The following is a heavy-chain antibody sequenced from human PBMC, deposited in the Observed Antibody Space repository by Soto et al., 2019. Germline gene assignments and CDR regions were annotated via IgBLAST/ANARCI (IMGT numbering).Heavy chain of an antibody. V-gene: IGHV1-46*03. Sequence: ASVKVSCKASGYTFTSYYMHWVRQAPGQGLEWMGIINPSGGSTSYAQKFQGRVTMTRDTSTSTVYMELSSLRSEDTAVYYCARDPALYSSSFGRGFPFDYRGQGTLVTVSS. J-gene: IGHJ4*02. CDR1: GYTFTSYY. D-gene: IGHD6-13*01. CDR2: INPSGGST. CDR3: ARDPALYSSSFGRGFPFDY.